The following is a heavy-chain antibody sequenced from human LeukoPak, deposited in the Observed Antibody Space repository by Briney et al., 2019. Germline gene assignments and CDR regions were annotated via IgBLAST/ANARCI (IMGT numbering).Heavy chain of an antibody. V-gene: IGHV1-18*01. Sequence: ASVKVSCKASGYTFTSYGISWVRQAPGQGLEWMGWISAYNGNTNYAQKLQGRVTMTTDTSTSTAYMELRSLRSDDTAVYYCARDLTPAGPVAAATGGYWGQGTLVTVSS. CDR1: GYTFTSYG. CDR3: ARDLTPAGPVAAATGGY. CDR2: ISAYNGNT. J-gene: IGHJ4*02. D-gene: IGHD2-15*01.